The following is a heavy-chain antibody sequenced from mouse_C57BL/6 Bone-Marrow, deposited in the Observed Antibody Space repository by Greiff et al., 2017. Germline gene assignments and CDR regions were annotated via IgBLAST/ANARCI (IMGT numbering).Heavy chain of an antibody. J-gene: IGHJ1*03. CDR1: GFTFSSYG. CDR3: ARQEGYFDV. CDR2: ISSGGSYT. V-gene: IGHV5-6*01. Sequence: EVQGVESGGDLVKPGGSLKLSCAASGFTFSSYGMSWVRQTPDKRLEWVATISSGGSYTYYPHNVKGRFTISRDNAKNTLYLQMSSLKSEDTAMYYCARQEGYFDVWGTGTTRTVSS.